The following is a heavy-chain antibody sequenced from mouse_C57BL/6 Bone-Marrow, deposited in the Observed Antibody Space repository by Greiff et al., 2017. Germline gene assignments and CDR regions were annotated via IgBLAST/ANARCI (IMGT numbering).Heavy chain of an antibody. V-gene: IGHV5-4*03. CDR3: ASTFYFDY. CDR1: GFTFSSYA. J-gene: IGHJ2*01. Sequence: EVKVVESGVGLVKPGGSLKLSCAASGFTFSSYAMSWVRQTPEKRLEWVATISDGGSYTYYPDNVKGRFTISRDNAKNNLYLQMSHLKSEDTAMYYCASTFYFDYWGQGTTLTVSS. CDR2: ISDGGSYT.